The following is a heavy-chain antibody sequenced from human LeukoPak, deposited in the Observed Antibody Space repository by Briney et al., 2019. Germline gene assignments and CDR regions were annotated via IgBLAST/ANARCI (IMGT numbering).Heavy chain of an antibody. Sequence: GGSLRLSCAASGFTFSDYYMSWIRQAPGKGLEWVSYISSSGSTIYYAGSVKGGFTISRDNAKNSLYLQMNSLRAEDTAVYYCAREESYGYFDYWGQGTLVTVSS. D-gene: IGHD5-18*01. J-gene: IGHJ4*02. CDR2: ISSSGSTI. CDR1: GFTFSDYY. CDR3: AREESYGYFDY. V-gene: IGHV3-11*04.